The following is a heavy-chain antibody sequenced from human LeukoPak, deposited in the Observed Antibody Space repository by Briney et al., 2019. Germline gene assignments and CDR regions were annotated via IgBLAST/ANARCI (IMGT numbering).Heavy chain of an antibody. CDR2: IKQDGSEK. J-gene: IGHJ4*02. CDR3: SKAEDGIRDFDWPIDY. Sequence: PGWSLRLSCAASGFTFGSNWMTWVRQAPGKGLEWVANIKQDGSEKYYVDSVKGRFTISRDKAKKSLYLQMNSLRAEDTAVYFFSKAEDGIRDFDWPIDYWGQGTLVTVSS. V-gene: IGHV3-7*05. D-gene: IGHD3-9*01. CDR1: GFTFGSNW.